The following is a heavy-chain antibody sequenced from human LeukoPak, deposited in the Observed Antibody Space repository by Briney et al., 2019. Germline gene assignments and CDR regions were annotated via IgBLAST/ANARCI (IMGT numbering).Heavy chain of an antibody. J-gene: IGHJ4*02. V-gene: IGHV4-39*01. D-gene: IGHD3-16*01. CDR1: GGSTSSSNYY. Sequence: SETLSLTCTVSGGSTSSSNYYWGWIRQPPGKGLEWIGGIHYSGNTYYNPSLKSRVTISVDTSKNQFSLKLSSVTATDAAVYYCANYVSRTMRDYWGQGTLVTVSS. CDR3: ANYVSRTMRDY. CDR2: IHYSGNT.